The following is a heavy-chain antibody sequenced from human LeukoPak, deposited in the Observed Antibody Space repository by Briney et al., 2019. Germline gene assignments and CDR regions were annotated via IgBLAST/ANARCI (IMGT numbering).Heavy chain of an antibody. D-gene: IGHD6-19*01. J-gene: IGHJ4*02. CDR1: GFTFSDYS. V-gene: IGHV3-21*01. CDR3: ARGPTLIAVAGPWPLDN. CDR2: ISRGNSYK. Sequence: PGGSLRHSCAASGFTFSDYSMKWVRQAPGKGLQWVSSISRGNSYKYYGDSVKGRFTISRDNAKNSLYLQMNSLRAEDTAVYYCARGPTLIAVAGPWPLDNWGQGTLVIVSS.